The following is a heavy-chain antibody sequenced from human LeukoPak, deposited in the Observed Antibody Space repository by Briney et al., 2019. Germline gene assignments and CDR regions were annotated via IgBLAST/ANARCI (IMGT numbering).Heavy chain of an antibody. Sequence: PSETLSLTCAVYGGSFSGYYWSWIRQPPGKGLEWIGEINLSGSTNYNPSLKSRVSISVDTSKNQFSLKLSSVTAADTAVYYCARTVRGASSGWYVDYWGQGTLVTVSS. CDR3: ARTVRGASSGWYVDY. D-gene: IGHD6-19*01. V-gene: IGHV4-34*01. CDR1: GGSFSGYY. CDR2: INLSGST. J-gene: IGHJ4*02.